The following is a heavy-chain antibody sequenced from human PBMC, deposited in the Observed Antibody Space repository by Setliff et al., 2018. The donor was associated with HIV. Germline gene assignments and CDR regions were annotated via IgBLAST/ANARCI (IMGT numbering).Heavy chain of an antibody. Sequence: PGGSLRLSCAASGFSFSSFSMSWVRQAPGRELEWISKTSRGGTKAYYAASVRGRFIMSRDNSKNTLYLQMNSLRAEDTAVYYCANPALGATTWDYFDYWGQGTLVTVSS. CDR3: ANPALGATTWDYFDY. V-gene: IGHV3-11*01. CDR1: GFSFSSFS. D-gene: IGHD1-26*01. CDR2: TSRGGTKA. J-gene: IGHJ4*02.